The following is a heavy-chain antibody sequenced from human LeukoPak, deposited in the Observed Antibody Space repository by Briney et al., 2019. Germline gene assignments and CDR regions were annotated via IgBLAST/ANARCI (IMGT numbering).Heavy chain of an antibody. Sequence: GGSLKLSCAASGFTFISYAMSWVRQAPGKGLEWVSSLSGNAGRPYYADSVKGRFTISRDNSKNTLYLQMNSLRAEDTAVYYCAKDHRDSGNYYYYYGLDVWGQGTMVTVSS. V-gene: IGHV3-23*01. D-gene: IGHD1-26*01. CDR1: GFTFISYA. CDR3: AKDHRDSGNYYYYYGLDV. CDR2: LSGNAGRP. J-gene: IGHJ6*02.